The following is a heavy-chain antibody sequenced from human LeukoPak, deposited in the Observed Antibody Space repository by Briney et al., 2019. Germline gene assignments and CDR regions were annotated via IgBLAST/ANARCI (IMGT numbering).Heavy chain of an antibody. V-gene: IGHV3-11*01. CDR2: ISSSGSTI. Sequence: PGGSLRLSRAASGFTFSDYYMSSIRQAPGTGLGGVSFISSSGSTIYYADSVKGRFTITRDNAKNSLYLQMNSLRAEDTAVYYCARDRLSDGSLPWGQGTLVTVSS. D-gene: IGHD1-26*01. CDR3: ARDRLSDGSLP. J-gene: IGHJ5*02. CDR1: GFTFSDYY.